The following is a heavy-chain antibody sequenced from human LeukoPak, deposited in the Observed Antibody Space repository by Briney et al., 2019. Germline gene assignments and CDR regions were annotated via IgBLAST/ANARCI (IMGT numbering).Heavy chain of an antibody. CDR3: ARVYPGRQREIDY. CDR2: INSDGSST. Sequence: PGGSLRLSCAASGFTFSNYAMHWVRQAPGKGLVWVSRINSDGSSTSYADSVKGRFTISRDNAKNTLYLQMNSLRAEDTAVYYCARVYPGRQREIDYWGQGTLVTVSS. V-gene: IGHV3-74*01. CDR1: GFTFSNYA. J-gene: IGHJ4*02. D-gene: IGHD6-25*01.